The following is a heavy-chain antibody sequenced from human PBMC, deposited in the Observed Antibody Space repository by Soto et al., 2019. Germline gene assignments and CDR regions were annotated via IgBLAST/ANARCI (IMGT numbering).Heavy chain of an antibody. V-gene: IGHV4-31*03. Sequence: PSETLSLTCTVSGGPISSGGYYWSWIRQHPGKGLEWIGYIYYSGSTYYNPSLKSRVTISVDTSKNQFSLKLSSVTAADTAVYYCAREGGSMAFDYWGQGTLVTVSS. J-gene: IGHJ4*02. CDR2: IYYSGST. CDR1: GGPISSGGYY. CDR3: AREGGSMAFDY. D-gene: IGHD3-10*01.